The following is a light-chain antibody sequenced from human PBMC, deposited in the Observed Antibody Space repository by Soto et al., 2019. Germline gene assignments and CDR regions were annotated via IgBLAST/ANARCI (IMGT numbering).Light chain of an antibody. J-gene: IGKJ2*01. V-gene: IGKV3-20*01. CDR3: QQYGSSPYT. CDR1: QPVSSNF. CDR2: GVS. Sequence: ELVLTQSPGTLSLSPGESAALSCRASQPVSSNFLAWYQQKPGQAPRLLIYGVSSRASGIPDRFFGSGSGTDFTLTINRLEPEDFAVYYCQQYGSSPYTFGQGTKVDIK.